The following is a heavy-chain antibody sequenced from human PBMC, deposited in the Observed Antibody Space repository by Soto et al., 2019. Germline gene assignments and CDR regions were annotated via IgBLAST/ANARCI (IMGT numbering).Heavy chain of an antibody. J-gene: IGHJ4*02. D-gene: IGHD4-17*01. Sequence: SETLSVTCTVAGGSVSSSGYYWGLVRQPPGKGLEWIGSISNTGSTHYNPSLKSRLTVSVDTPKNQFSLKLNSVTAADTAVYYCARHDRDYGDQIDFWGRGNLVTVSS. CDR2: ISNTGST. CDR1: GGSVSSSGYY. CDR3: ARHDRDYGDQIDF. V-gene: IGHV4-39*01.